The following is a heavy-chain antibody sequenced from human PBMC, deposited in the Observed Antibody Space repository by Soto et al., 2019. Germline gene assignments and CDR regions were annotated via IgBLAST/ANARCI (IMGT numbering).Heavy chain of an antibody. CDR2: INHSGST. CDR1: GGSFSGYY. V-gene: IGHV4-34*01. Sequence: PSETLSLTCAVYGGSFSGYYWSWIRQPPGKGLEWIGEINHSGSTNYNPSLKSRVTISVDTSKNQFSLKLSSVTAADTAVYYCARLPQRLYYYYMDVWGKGTTVTVSS. CDR3: ARLPQRLYYYYMDV. J-gene: IGHJ6*03.